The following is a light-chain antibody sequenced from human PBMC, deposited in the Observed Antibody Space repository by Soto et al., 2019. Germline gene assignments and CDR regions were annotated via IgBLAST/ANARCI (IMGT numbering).Light chain of an antibody. CDR1: QSVSSN. Sequence: EIVMTQSPATLSVSPGERATLSCRASQSVSSNLAWYQQQPGQAPRLLIHGASTRATGIPARFSGSGTGTEFTLTISSLQSEDFAVYYCQQYNDLPQLTFGGGTRVEIK. J-gene: IGKJ4*01. CDR2: GAS. CDR3: QQYNDLPQLT. V-gene: IGKV3-15*01.